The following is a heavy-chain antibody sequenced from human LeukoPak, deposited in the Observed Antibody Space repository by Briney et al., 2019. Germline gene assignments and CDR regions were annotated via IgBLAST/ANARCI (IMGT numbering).Heavy chain of an antibody. CDR2: IYYSGST. V-gene: IGHV4-59*01. Sequence: SETLSLTCTVSVGSISSYYWSWIRQPPGKGLEWIGYIYYSGSTNYNPSLKSRVTISVDTSKNQFSLKLSSVTAADTAVYYCARAPSIAARRYNWFDPWGQGTLVTVSS. CDR3: ARAPSIAARRYNWFDP. J-gene: IGHJ5*02. D-gene: IGHD6-6*01. CDR1: VGSISSYY.